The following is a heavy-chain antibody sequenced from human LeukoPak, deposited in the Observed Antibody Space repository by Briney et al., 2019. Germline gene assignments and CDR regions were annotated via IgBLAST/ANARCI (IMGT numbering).Heavy chain of an antibody. J-gene: IGHJ4*02. V-gene: IGHV3-23*01. CDR1: GFTFSSYA. CDR2: ISGSGGST. CDR3: STDSSGYQSLDY. D-gene: IGHD3-22*01. Sequence: GGSLRLSCAASGFTFSSYAMSWVRQAAGKGLEWVSAISGSGGSTYYADSVKGRFTTSRDNSNNTPYLQMNSLRGEDPAVYYCSTDSSGYQSLDYGREGTLVTVSS.